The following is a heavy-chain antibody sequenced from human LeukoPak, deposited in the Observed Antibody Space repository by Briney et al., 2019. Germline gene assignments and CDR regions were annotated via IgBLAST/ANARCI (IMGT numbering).Heavy chain of an antibody. CDR1: RFTVSSNY. CDR3: ARGGVLRYFDWLLYDPAPFDY. V-gene: IGHV3-66*01. CDR2: IYSGGST. J-gene: IGHJ4*02. Sequence: PPGGSLRLSCAASRFTVSSNYMSWVRQAPGKGLEWVSVIYSGGSTYYADSVKGRFTISRDNSKNTLYLQMNSLRAEDTAVYYCARGGVLRYFDWLLYDPAPFDYWGQGTLVTVSS. D-gene: IGHD3-9*01.